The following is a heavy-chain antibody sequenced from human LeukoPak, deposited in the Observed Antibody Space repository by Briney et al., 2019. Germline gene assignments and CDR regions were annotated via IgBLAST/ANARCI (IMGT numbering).Heavy chain of an antibody. J-gene: IGHJ1*01. CDR2: IKSKTDGGTT. CDR3: TTHDYGDYVEYFQH. Sequence: PGGSLRLSCAASGFTFSNAWMSWVRQAPGKGLEWVGRIKSKTDGGTTDYAAPMKGRFTISRDDSKNTLYLQMNSLKTEDTAVYYCTTHDYGDYVEYFQHWGQGTLVTVSS. V-gene: IGHV3-15*01. D-gene: IGHD4-17*01. CDR1: GFTFSNAW.